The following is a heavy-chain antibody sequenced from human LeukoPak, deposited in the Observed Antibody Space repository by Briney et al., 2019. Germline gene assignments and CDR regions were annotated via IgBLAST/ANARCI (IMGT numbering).Heavy chain of an antibody. CDR2: IYYTGNT. CDR1: GDFISSYY. D-gene: IGHD3-22*01. J-gene: IGHJ4*02. CDR3: ARLIYDSGFDY. Sequence: SEALSLTCTVSGDFISSYYWSWIRQPPGKGLEWIGYIYYTGNTNYNPSLKSRVTISVGTSKNRFSLELTSVTAADTAVYYCARLIYDSGFDYWGQGTLVTISS. V-gene: IGHV4-59*08.